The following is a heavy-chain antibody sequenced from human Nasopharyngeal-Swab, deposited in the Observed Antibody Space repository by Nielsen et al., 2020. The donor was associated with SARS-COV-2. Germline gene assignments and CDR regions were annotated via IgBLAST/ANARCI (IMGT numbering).Heavy chain of an antibody. CDR1: GFTFSNAW. V-gene: IGHV3-15*01. CDR2: IKSKTDGGTT. CDR3: TLSIAARPDY. J-gene: IGHJ4*02. Sequence: GESLKISCAASGFTFSNAWMSWVRQAPGKGLEWVGRIKSKTDGGTTDYAAPVKGRFTISRDDSKNTLCLQMNSLKTEDTAVYYCTLSIAARPDYWGQGTLVTVSS. D-gene: IGHD6-6*01.